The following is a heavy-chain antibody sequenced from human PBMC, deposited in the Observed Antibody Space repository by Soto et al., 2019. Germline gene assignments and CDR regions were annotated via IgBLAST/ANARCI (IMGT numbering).Heavy chain of an antibody. D-gene: IGHD3-22*01. V-gene: IGHV3-48*02. Sequence: EVQLVESGGGLVQPGGSLRLSCAASGFTFSSYSMNWVRQAPGKGLEWVSYISSSSSTIYYADSVKGRFTISRDNAKNALYREMDGLRDEDTAVCYCAREAIGLNWFEPWGQGTLVTVSS. CDR2: ISSSSSTI. CDR1: GFTFSSYS. CDR3: AREAIGLNWFEP. J-gene: IGHJ5*02.